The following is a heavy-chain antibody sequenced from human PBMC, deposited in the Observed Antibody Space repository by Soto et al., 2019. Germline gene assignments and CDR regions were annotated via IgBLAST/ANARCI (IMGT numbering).Heavy chain of an antibody. CDR3: ASGYTAIATFDYFYY. CDR1: GGTFSSYA. D-gene: IGHD5-18*01. J-gene: IGHJ4*02. CDR2: IIPIFGTA. Sequence: QVQLVQSGAEVKKPGSSVKVSCKASGGTFSSYAISWVRQAPGQGLEWMGGIIPIFGTANYAQKLQGRVTITADKSTSTADMELSSLRSEDTAVYYCASGYTAIATFDYFYYWGQGTLVNVSS. V-gene: IGHV1-69*06.